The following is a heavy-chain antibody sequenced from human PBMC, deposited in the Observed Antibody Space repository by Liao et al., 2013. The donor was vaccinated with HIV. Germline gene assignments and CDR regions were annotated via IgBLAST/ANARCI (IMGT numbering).Heavy chain of an antibody. V-gene: IGHV4-61*08. D-gene: IGHD3-10*01. CDR2: IYYSGST. CDR3: ARDGLHYYGSGSPPGYFYMDV. Sequence: QLQLQESGSGLVKPSQTLSLTCAVSGGSISSGGYSWSWIRQSPGKGLEWIGYIYYSGSTNYNPSLKSRVAISVDTSKNEFSLRLSSVTAADTAVYYCARDGLHYYGSGSPPGYFYMDVWGKGTTVTVS. J-gene: IGHJ6*03. CDR1: GGSISSGGYS.